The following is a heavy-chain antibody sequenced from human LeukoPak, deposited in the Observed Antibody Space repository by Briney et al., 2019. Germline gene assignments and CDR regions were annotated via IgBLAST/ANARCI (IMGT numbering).Heavy chain of an antibody. D-gene: IGHD3-10*01. CDR1: GFTFSSYG. Sequence: PGGSLRLSCAASGFTFSSYGMHWVRQAPGKGLEWVAVIWYDGSNNYYADSVKGRFTISRDNSKNTLYLQMNSLRAEDTAVYYCATQRNYGSGSYSFDPWGQGTLVTVSS. J-gene: IGHJ5*02. CDR3: ATQRNYGSGSYSFDP. CDR2: IWYDGSNN. V-gene: IGHV3-33*01.